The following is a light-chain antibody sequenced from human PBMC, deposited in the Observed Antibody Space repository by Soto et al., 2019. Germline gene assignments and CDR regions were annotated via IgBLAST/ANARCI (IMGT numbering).Light chain of an antibody. J-gene: IGLJ2*01. Sequence: QSVLTQPPSVSAAPGQKVTISCSGSSSNIGNNYVFWYQQLPGTAPKLLIYDNDKRPSGIPDRFSGSKSGPSATLGITGFQTGDEADYYCATWDRSLSVGVFGGGTKVTVL. CDR3: ATWDRSLSVGV. CDR1: SSNIGNNY. CDR2: DND. V-gene: IGLV1-51*01.